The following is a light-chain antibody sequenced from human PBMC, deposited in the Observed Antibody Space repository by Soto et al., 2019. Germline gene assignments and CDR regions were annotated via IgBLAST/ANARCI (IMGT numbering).Light chain of an antibody. CDR2: DVS. CDR1: SSDVGTYNY. V-gene: IGLV2-14*03. J-gene: IGLJ2*01. Sequence: QSVLTQPASVSGSPGQSITISCTGTSSDVGTYNYVSWYQQHPGKAPKLMIYDVSNRPSGVSNRFSGSKSANTASLTISGLQAEDEADYYCSSYTTSSTLVFGGGTKLTFL. CDR3: SSYTTSSTLV.